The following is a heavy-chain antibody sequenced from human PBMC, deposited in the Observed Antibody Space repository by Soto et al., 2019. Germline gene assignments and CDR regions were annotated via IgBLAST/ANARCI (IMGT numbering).Heavy chain of an antibody. CDR1: GYSFTSYW. CDR3: ATSPYYYDSSGYFKWAFDY. CDR2: IYPGDSDT. Sequence: GESLKISCKGSGYSFTSYWIGWVRQMPGKGLEWMGIIYPGDSDTRYSPSFQGQVTISADKSISTAYLQWSSLKASDTAMYYCATSPYYYDSSGYFKWAFDYWGQGTLVTVSS. V-gene: IGHV5-51*01. J-gene: IGHJ4*02. D-gene: IGHD3-22*01.